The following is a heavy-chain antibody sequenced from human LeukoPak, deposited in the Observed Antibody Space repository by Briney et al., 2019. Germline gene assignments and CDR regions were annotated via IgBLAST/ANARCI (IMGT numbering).Heavy chain of an antibody. CDR1: GGSISSGDYY. D-gene: IGHD1-7*01. Sequence: SETLSLTCTVSGGSISSGDYYWSWIRQPPGKGLEWIGYIYYSGSTYYNSSLKSRVTISVDTSKNQFSLKLSSVTAADTAVYYCARASWNWWFDPWGQGTLVTVSS. J-gene: IGHJ5*02. CDR2: IYYSGST. V-gene: IGHV4-30-4*08. CDR3: ARASWNWWFDP.